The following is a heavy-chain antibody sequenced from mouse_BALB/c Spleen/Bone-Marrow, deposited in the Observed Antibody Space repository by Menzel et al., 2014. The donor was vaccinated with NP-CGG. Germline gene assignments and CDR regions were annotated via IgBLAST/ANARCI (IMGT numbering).Heavy chain of an antibody. V-gene: IGHV1S56*01. CDR3: ARDYGSSVFAY. Sequence: QVHVKRSGPELVEPGASVRISCKASGYTFTSYYIHWVKQRPGQGLEWIGWIYPGNVNTKYNEKFKGKATLTADKSSSTAYMQLSSLTSEDSAVYFRARDYGSSVFAYWGQGTLVTVSA. D-gene: IGHD1-1*01. J-gene: IGHJ3*01. CDR1: GYTFTSYY. CDR2: IYPGNVNT.